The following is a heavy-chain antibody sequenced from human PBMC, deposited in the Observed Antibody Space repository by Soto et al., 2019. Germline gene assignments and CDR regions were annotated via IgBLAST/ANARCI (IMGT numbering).Heavy chain of an antibody. V-gene: IGHV1-69*13. J-gene: IGHJ6*02. CDR2: MIPIFGTA. Sequence: RASVKVSCKASGGTFSSYAIRWVRQAPGQGLEWMGGMIPIFGTANYAQKFQGRVTITADESTSTAYMELSSLRSEDTAVYYCAVYYDILTGYPRHYYYGMDVWGQGTTVTVSS. D-gene: IGHD3-9*01. CDR1: GGTFSSYA. CDR3: AVYYDILTGYPRHYYYGMDV.